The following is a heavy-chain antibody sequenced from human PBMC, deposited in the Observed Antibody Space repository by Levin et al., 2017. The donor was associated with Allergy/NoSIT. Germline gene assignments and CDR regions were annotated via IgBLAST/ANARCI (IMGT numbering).Heavy chain of an antibody. CDR2: INWNRDKI. CDR1: GFTFGDYA. D-gene: IGHD7-27*01. Sequence: SCAASGFTFGDYAMHWVRHAPGKGLEWVSGINWNRDKIGYADSVRARFTISRDNAKNSLYLQMNSLGPEDTALYYCAKGLNWGSPNTFDYWGQGTLVTVSS. CDR3: AKGLNWGSPNTFDY. J-gene: IGHJ4*02. V-gene: IGHV3-9*01.